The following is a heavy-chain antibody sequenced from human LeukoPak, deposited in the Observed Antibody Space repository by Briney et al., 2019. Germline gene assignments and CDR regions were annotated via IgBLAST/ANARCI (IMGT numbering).Heavy chain of an antibody. D-gene: IGHD3-3*01. CDR3: ARGLASGYPPIPFDY. J-gene: IGHJ4*02. V-gene: IGHV4-59*12. CDR1: GGSTSNYY. Sequence: SETLSLTCTVSGGSTSNYYWSWIRQSPGKGLEWIGYIYYSGNTDYNPSLKSRVTISIDMSKNHFSLQLNSVTAADTAVYYCARGLASGYPPIPFDYWGQGTLVTVSS. CDR2: IYYSGNT.